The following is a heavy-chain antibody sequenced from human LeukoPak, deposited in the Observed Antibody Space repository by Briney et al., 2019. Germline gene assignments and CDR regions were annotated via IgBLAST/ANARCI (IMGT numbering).Heavy chain of an antibody. CDR1: GFTFSSYW. J-gene: IGHJ6*04. D-gene: IGHD6-13*01. CDR3: ARGGAAAGIGYYYYGMDV. V-gene: IGHV3-7*01. Sequence: GGSLRLSCAASGFTFSSYWMRWVRQAPGKGLEWVANIKQDGSEKYYVDSVKGRFTISRDNAKNSLYLQMNSLRAEDTAVYYCARGGAAAGIGYYYYGMDVWGKGTTVTVSS. CDR2: IKQDGSEK.